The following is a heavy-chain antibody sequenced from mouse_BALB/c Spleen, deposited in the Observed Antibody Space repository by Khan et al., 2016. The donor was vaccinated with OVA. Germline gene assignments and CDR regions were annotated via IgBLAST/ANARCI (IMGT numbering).Heavy chain of an antibody. D-gene: IGHD1-1*01. J-gene: IGHJ2*01. V-gene: IGHV5-17*02. CDR1: GFTFSSYG. CDR3: ATSYFYGYYFDY. Sequence: EVELVESGGDLVQPGGSRKLSCAASGFTFSSYGMHWVRQAPEKGLEWVAYISGDSNTIYYADTVKGRFTISRDNPRNTLFLQRTSLMSEDTAMYYCATSYFYGYYFDYWGPGTTLTVSS. CDR2: ISGDSNTI.